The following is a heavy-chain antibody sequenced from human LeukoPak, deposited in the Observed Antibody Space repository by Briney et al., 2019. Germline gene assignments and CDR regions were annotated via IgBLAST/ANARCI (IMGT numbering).Heavy chain of an antibody. CDR1: GGSISSSSYY. J-gene: IGHJ4*02. CDR2: IYYSGST. D-gene: IGHD6-13*01. CDR3: ARVPLRGSSWYFADY. V-gene: IGHV4-39*07. Sequence: SETLSLTCTVSGGSISSSSYYWGWIRQPPGKGLEWIGSIYYSGSTYYNPSLKSRVTISVDTSKNQFSLKLSSVTAADTAVYYCARVPLRGSSWYFADYWDQGTLVTVSS.